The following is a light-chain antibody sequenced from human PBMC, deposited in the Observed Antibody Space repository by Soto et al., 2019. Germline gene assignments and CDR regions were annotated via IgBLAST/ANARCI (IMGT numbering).Light chain of an antibody. J-gene: IGLJ2*01. V-gene: IGLV2-14*01. Sequence: QSALTQPASVSGSPGQSITISCTGTSRDVGTYNYVSWYQQHPGKAPKLMIYDVSYRPSGVSDRFSGSKSGNTASLTISGLQAEDEADYYCSSYTSSSTSVVFGGGTKLTVL. CDR2: DVS. CDR3: SSYTSSSTSVV. CDR1: SRDVGTYNY.